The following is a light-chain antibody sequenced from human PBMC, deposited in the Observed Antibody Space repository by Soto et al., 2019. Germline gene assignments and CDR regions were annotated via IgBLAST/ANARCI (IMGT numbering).Light chain of an antibody. Sequence: QAVVTQPPSVSGAPGQRVIISCTGSSSNIGAGYDVHWYQQLLGTAPKLLIYGNTNRPSGVPDRFSGSRSATSASLAITGRQAEDEADYYCQSYDSSLSGYVIFGGGTKLTVL. CDR3: QSYDSSLSGYVI. J-gene: IGLJ2*01. V-gene: IGLV1-40*01. CDR2: GNT. CDR1: SSNIGAGYD.